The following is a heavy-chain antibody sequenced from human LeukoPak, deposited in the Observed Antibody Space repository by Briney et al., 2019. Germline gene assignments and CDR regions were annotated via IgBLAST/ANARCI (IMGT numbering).Heavy chain of an antibody. J-gene: IGHJ5*02. Sequence: ASVKVSCKASGYTFTGYYLHWVRQAPGQGLEWMGWLNPNSGSTNYAQNFQGRVTMTRDTSISTAYMELSSLRSDDTAVYYCARDGGNAMVVGSSGNWFDPWGQGTLVTVSS. CDR1: GYTFTGYY. CDR2: LNPNSGST. V-gene: IGHV1-2*02. CDR3: ARDGGNAMVVGSSGNWFDP. D-gene: IGHD5-18*01.